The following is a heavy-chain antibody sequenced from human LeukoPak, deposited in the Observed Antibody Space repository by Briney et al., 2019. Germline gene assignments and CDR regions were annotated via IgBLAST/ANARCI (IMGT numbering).Heavy chain of an antibody. V-gene: IGHV4-34*01. CDR3: ARGGQIAAAGTSIWFDP. CDR2: INHSGST. Sequence: SETLSLTCAVYGGSFSGHYWSWIRQPPGKGLEWIGEINHSGSTNYNPSLKSRVTISVDTSKNQFSLKLSSVTAADTAVYYCARGGQIAAAGTSIWFDPWGQGTLVTVSS. CDR1: GGSFSGHY. J-gene: IGHJ5*02. D-gene: IGHD6-13*01.